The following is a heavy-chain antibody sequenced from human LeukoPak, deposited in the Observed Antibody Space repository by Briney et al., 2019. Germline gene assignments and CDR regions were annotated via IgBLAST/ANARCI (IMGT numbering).Heavy chain of an antibody. CDR2: IIPIFGTA. D-gene: IGHD3-22*01. Sequence: SVKVSCKASGGTFSSYAISWVRQAPGQGLEWMGGIIPIFGTANYAQKFQGRVTITADESTSTAYMELSSLRSDDTAVYYCARVYYYYDSSGILTLYFDYWGQGTLVTVSS. CDR1: GGTFSSYA. J-gene: IGHJ4*02. V-gene: IGHV1-69*01. CDR3: ARVYYYYDSSGILTLYFDY.